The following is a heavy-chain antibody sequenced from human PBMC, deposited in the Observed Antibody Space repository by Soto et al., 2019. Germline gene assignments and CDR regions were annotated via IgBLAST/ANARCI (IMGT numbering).Heavy chain of an antibody. Sequence: EVQLVQSGAEVKKPGESLKISCKGSGDSFDSFWIGWVRQMPGKGLEWMGIIYLGDSDTRYNPSFQGQVTISADKSINTAYLQWNSLKASDTAMYYCARHAAGNYYGSSGSQVWYFDLWGRGTLVTVSS. CDR2: IYLGDSDT. CDR1: GDSFDSFW. D-gene: IGHD3-22*01. CDR3: ARHAAGNYYGSSGSQVWYFDL. V-gene: IGHV5-51*01. J-gene: IGHJ2*01.